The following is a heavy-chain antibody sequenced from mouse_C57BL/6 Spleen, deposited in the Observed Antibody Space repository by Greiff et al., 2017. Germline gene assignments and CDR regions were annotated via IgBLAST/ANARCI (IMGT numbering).Heavy chain of an antibody. Sequence: VKLQESGAELARPGASVKMSCKASGYTFTSYTMHWVKQRPGQGLEWIGYINPSSGYTKYNQKFKDKATLTADKSSSTAYMQLSSLTSEDSAVYYCARRGTTVPFDYWGQGTTLTVSS. CDR1: GYTFTSYT. V-gene: IGHV1-4*01. CDR3: ARRGTTVPFDY. J-gene: IGHJ2*01. D-gene: IGHD1-1*01. CDR2: INPSSGYT.